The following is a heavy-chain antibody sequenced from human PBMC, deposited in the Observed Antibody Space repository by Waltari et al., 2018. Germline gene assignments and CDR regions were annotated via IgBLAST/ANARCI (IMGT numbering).Heavy chain of an antibody. J-gene: IGHJ4*02. CDR2: INHSGST. D-gene: IGHD5-18*01. CDR3: ARGSGYSYGQRYIRFDY. CDR1: GGSFSGYY. V-gene: IGHV4-34*01. Sequence: QVQLQQWGAGLLKPSETLSLTCAVYGGSFSGYYWSWIRQPPGKGLEWIGEINHSGSTNYNPSLKSRVTISVDTSKNQFSLKLSSVTAADTAVYYCARGSGYSYGQRYIRFDYWGQGTLVTVSS.